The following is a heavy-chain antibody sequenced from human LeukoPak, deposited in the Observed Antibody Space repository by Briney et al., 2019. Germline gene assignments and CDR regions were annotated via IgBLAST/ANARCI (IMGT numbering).Heavy chain of an antibody. CDR3: ARHKSSGPDY. J-gene: IGHJ4*02. Sequence: PSETLSLTCAVSGGSISSNNWWSWIRQPPGKGLEWIGYIYYSESTNYNPSLKSRVTISVDTSKNQFSLKLSSVTAADTAVYYCARHKSSGPDYWGQGTLVTVSS. CDR1: GGSISSNNW. D-gene: IGHD6-19*01. CDR2: IYYSEST. V-gene: IGHV4-59*08.